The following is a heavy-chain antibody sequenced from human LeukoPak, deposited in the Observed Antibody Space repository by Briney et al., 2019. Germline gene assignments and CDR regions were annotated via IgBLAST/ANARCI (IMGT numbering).Heavy chain of an antibody. D-gene: IGHD1-26*01. CDR3: ARDERRGTYYGTFDS. CDR1: GGSISSHS. V-gene: IGHV4-59*11. Sequence: SETLSLTCTVYGGSISSHSWSWIRQPPGRGREWIAYPYYSGRTIYNPFLKSRVTISVDTSTNRFSLKLSSVTAAETAVYYCARDERRGTYYGTFDSWGQGSLVSVSS. J-gene: IGHJ4*02. CDR2: PYYSGRT.